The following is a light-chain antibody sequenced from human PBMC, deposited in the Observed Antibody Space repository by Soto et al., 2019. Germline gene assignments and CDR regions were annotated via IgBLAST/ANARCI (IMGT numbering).Light chain of an antibody. J-gene: IGLJ1*01. CDR1: SSDVGRYNY. Sequence: QSVLTQPRSVSGSPGQSVTISCTGTSSDVGRYNYVSWYQHHPGKAPKLMIYDVSTRPSGVPDRFSGSKSGTTASLTISGLQAEYESDYYCCSYAGSPYVFGTGTKVTVL. V-gene: IGLV2-11*01. CDR3: CSYAGSPYV. CDR2: DVS.